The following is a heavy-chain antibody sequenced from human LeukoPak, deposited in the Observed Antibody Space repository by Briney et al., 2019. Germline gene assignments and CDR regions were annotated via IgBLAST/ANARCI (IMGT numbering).Heavy chain of an antibody. D-gene: IGHD2-21*01. CDR2: IYYSGST. CDR3: ARDRRWGYSGSDVDY. Sequence: SETLSLTCTVSGGSISSYYWSWIRQPPGKGLEWIGYIYYSGSTNYNPSLKSRVTISVDTSKNQFSLKLSSVTAADTAVYYCARDRRWGYSGSDVDYWGQGTLVTVSS. J-gene: IGHJ4*02. CDR1: GGSISSYY. V-gene: IGHV4-59*01.